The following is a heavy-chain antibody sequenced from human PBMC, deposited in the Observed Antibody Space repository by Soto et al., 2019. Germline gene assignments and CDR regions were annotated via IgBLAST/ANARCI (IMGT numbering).Heavy chain of an antibody. J-gene: IGHJ4*02. Sequence: GGSLRLSCPASAFSFSSYSWNWVRQVPGKGLEWVSSISTLSTYIIYADSVRGRFTISRDDANSHVYLDMNDVRPEDTALYYCARAHPRGRYFDWLIFPLGYWGRGALVTVSS. CDR2: ISTLSTYI. CDR1: AFSFSSYS. CDR3: ARAHPRGRYFDWLIFPLGY. V-gene: IGHV3-21*04. D-gene: IGHD3-9*01.